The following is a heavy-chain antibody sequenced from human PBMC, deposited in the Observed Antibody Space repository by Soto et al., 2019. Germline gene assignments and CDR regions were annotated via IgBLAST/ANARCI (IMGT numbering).Heavy chain of an antibody. D-gene: IGHD3-16*01. J-gene: IGHJ5*02. V-gene: IGHV1-8*01. CDR2: MNPGSGDT. CDR3: ARMATFGSLNWFDP. Sequence: ASVKVSCKASGYSFTNNDVSWVRQATGQGLEWMGWMNPGSGDTGYAQKFQGRVTMSRDISIATAYMELSSLRSDDTAIYYCARMATFGSLNWFDPWGQGTQVTVSS. CDR1: GYSFTNND.